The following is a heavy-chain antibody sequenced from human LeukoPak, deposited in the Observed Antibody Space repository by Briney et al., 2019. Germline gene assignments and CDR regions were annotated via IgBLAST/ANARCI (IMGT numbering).Heavy chain of an antibody. Sequence: SETLSLTCAVSGGSISSGGYSWSWLRQPPGKGLEWIGYIYYTGTTYYNPSLRGRVTISVDTSRNRFSLTLTSVTAADTAVYYCASQDAGGRGYTYGYDLWGQGTLVTVSS. CDR3: ASQDAGGRGYTYGYDL. CDR2: IYYTGTT. J-gene: IGHJ1*01. CDR1: GGSISSGGYS. V-gene: IGHV4-30-4*07. D-gene: IGHD5-18*01.